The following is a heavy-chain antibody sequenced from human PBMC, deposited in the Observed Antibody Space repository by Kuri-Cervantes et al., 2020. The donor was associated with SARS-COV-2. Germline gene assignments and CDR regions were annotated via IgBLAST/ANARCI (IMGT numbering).Heavy chain of an antibody. Sequence: GSLRRSCTVSGGSISSYYWSWIRQPPGKGLEWIGYIYYSGSTNYNPSLKSRVTISVDTSKNQFSLKLSSVTAADTAVYYCARERGGQWLVRLGYFDYWGQGTLVTVSS. V-gene: IGHV4-59*01. CDR1: GGSISSYY. J-gene: IGHJ4*02. D-gene: IGHD6-19*01. CDR2: IYYSGST. CDR3: ARERGGQWLVRLGYFDY.